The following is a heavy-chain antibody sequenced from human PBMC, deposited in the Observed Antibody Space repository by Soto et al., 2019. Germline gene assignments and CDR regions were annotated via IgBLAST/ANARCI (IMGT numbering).Heavy chain of an antibody. Sequence: QVQLVESGGGVVQPGRSLRLSCAASGFSFSSYAMHWVRQAPGKGLEWVAVVSSGGNNKYYADSVKGRFTISRDNSTNTLYLQMNSLRPEDPAVDYCAKDPQHEGSWGQGTLVTVSS. J-gene: IGHJ5*02. V-gene: IGHV3-30-3*01. CDR2: VSSGGNNK. D-gene: IGHD6-13*01. CDR3: AKDPQHEGS. CDR1: GFSFSSYA.